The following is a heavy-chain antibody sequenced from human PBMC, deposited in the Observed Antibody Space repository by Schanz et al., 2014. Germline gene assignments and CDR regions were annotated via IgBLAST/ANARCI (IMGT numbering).Heavy chain of an antibody. CDR3: AKKVPAYNPFDS. CDR2: ISDSGTYT. CDR1: GFTFSSYS. Sequence: EVQLLESGGGLVQPGGSLRLSCAASGFTFSSYSMNWVRQAPGKGLEWVSYISDSGTYTNYADSVKGRFTMSRDNAKNSVFLQMNSLRAEDTAVYFCAKKVPAYNPFDSWGQGTLVTVSS. D-gene: IGHD1-1*01. V-gene: IGHV3-48*01. J-gene: IGHJ4*02.